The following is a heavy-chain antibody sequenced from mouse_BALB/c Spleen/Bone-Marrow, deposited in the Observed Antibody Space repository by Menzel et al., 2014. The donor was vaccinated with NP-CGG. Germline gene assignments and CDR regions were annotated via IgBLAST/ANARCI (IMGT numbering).Heavy chain of an antibody. CDR2: FNPNNGGT. CDR1: GYSFADYT. V-gene: IGHV1-22*01. CDR3: ARAGWYDY. Sequence: EVQLVESGPELVKPGSSVKMSCKPSGYSFADYTIHWVKQSHGKSLEWIGGFNPNNGGTNYNQKFKDKATLTVDKSSRTAYMEFRSLTFEDSAVYYCARAGWYDYWGQGTTLTVSS. D-gene: IGHD1-1*02. J-gene: IGHJ2*01.